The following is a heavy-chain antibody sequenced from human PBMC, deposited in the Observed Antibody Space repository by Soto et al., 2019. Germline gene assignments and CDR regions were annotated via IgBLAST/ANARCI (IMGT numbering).Heavy chain of an antibody. V-gene: IGHV4-39*01. Sequence: KPSETLSLTCTVSGGSISSSSYYWGWIRQPPGKGLEWIGSIYYSGSTYYNPSLKSRVTISVDTSKNQFSLKLSSVTAADTAVYYCARPGYYYYYGMDVWGQGTTVTVSS. CDR3: ARPGYYYYYGMDV. CDR2: IYYSGST. CDR1: GGSISSSSYY. J-gene: IGHJ6*02.